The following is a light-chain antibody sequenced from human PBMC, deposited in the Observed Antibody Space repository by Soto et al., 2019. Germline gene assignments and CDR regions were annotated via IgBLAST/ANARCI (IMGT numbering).Light chain of an antibody. CDR1: SSDVGGYNY. V-gene: IGLV2-8*01. Sequence: QSVLTQPPSPSGSPGQSVTISCTGTSSDVGGYNYVSWYQQHPGKAPKLMIYEVSKRPSGVPDRFSGSKSGNTASLTVSGLQAEDEADYYCSSYAGSNNFDVVFGGGTKVTVL. CDR2: EVS. CDR3: SSYAGSNNFDVV. J-gene: IGLJ2*01.